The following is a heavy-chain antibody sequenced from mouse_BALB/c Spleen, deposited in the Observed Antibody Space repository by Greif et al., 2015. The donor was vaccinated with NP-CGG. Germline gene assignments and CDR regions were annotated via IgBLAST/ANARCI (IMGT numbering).Heavy chain of an antibody. J-gene: IGHJ4*01. Sequence: VQLKESGGGLVQPGGSRKLSCAASGFTFSSFGMHWVRQAPEKGLEWVAYISSGSSTIYYADTVKGRFTISRDNPKXTLFLQMTSLRSEDTAMYYCARTTVVAYYAMDYWGQGTSVTVSS. CDR2: ISSGSSTI. D-gene: IGHD1-1*01. V-gene: IGHV5-17*02. CDR1: GFTFSSFG. CDR3: ARTTVVAYYAMDY.